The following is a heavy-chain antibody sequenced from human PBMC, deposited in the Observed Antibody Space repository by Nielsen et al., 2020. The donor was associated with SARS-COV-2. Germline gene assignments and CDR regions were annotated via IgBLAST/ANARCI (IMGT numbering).Heavy chain of an antibody. CDR1: GFTFNTYE. D-gene: IGHD5-18*01. CDR2: ISSSGSII. J-gene: IGHJ4*02. CDR3: ARGEDTAMVYY. Sequence: GESLKISCAASGFTFNTYELNWVRQAPGKGLEWVSYISSSGSIIHYADSVKGRFTISRDNAKNSLYLQMNSLRAEDTAVYYCARGEDTAMVYYWGQGTLVTVSS. V-gene: IGHV3-48*03.